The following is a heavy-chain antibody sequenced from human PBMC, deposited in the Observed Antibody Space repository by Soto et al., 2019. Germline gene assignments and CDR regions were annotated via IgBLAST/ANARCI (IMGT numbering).Heavy chain of an antibody. CDR1: GGSVSNSNYY. J-gene: IGHJ4*02. CDR2: VYYRGRS. CDR3: VSQRTSVLTQAYFDY. V-gene: IGHV4-39*01. Sequence: SETLSLTCTVSGGSVSNSNYYWGRIRQSPGKGLEWIGSVYYRGRSYSKSSVKSRVTISVDTSKNQFSLNLNSVTASNTAVYFCVSQRTSVLTQAYFDYWGPGALVTVSS. D-gene: IGHD2-8*01.